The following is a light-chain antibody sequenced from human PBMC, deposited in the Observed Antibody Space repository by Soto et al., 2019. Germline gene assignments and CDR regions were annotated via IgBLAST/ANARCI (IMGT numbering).Light chain of an antibody. V-gene: IGKV1-39*01. CDR2: SAS. CDR3: QQSYNTPLT. CDR1: QSISSY. Sequence: DIQITQSPSSLSASVGDIVTITCLACQSISSYLNWYQQKTGKAPKLLIFSASSLQSAVPSRFSGTGSGTDFTLTISGLLPEDYATYYCQQSYNTPLTFGGGTKVDIK. J-gene: IGKJ4*01.